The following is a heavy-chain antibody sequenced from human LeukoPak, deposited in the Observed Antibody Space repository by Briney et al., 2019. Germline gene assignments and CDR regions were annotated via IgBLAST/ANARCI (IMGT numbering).Heavy chain of an antibody. CDR2: IYTSGST. CDR3: ARGYCSSTSCYLWYFDL. V-gene: IGHV4-4*09. Sequence: SETLSPTCTVSGGSISSYYWSWIRQPPGKGLEWIGYIYTSGSTNYNPSLKSRVTISVDTSKNQSSLKLSSVTAADTAVYYCARGYCSSTSCYLWYFDLWGRGTLVTVSS. J-gene: IGHJ2*01. CDR1: GGSISSYY. D-gene: IGHD2-2*01.